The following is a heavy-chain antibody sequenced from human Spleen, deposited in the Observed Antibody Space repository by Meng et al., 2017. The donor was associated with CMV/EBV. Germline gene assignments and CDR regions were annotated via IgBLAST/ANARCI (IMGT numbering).Heavy chain of an antibody. J-gene: IGHJ6*02. Sequence: GESLKISCAASGFTFNSYAMHWVRQAPGKGLEWVAVMSCDGSNKYYADSVKGRFTISRDNSKNTLYLQMNSLRAEDTAVYYCARAGQGAVGIVALRSSRNYYYGLDVWGQGTTVTVSS. V-gene: IGHV3-30-3*01. CDR1: GFTFNSYA. CDR2: MSCDGSNK. D-gene: IGHD5-12*01. CDR3: ARAGQGAVGIVALRSSRNYYYGLDV.